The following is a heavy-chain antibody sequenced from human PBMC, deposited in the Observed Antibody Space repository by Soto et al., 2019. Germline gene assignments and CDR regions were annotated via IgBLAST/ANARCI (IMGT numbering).Heavy chain of an antibody. Sequence: SVKVSCKASGGTFGRNGITWIRQAPGQGLGWMGGVITTLGTANYAQKLQGRVKITADESTSTAYMELSSLRSEDTAVYYCARGSPSYSSGWYYFDYWGQGTLVTVSS. V-gene: IGHV1-69*13. CDR2: VITTLGTA. D-gene: IGHD6-19*01. CDR1: GGTFGRNG. J-gene: IGHJ4*02. CDR3: ARGSPSYSSGWYYFDY.